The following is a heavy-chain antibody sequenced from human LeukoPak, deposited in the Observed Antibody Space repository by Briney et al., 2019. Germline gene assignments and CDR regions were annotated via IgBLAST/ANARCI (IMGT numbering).Heavy chain of an antibody. V-gene: IGHV3-15*05. J-gene: IGHJ4*02. CDR1: GFTFSNAR. D-gene: IGHD3-22*01. Sequence: GGSLRVSCAASGFTFSNARMKWVRQAPGEGVEWVGRSKSKGDGGTTDYAAPVKGRFTISRDESKNTLFLQMDSLKIEDTAIYYCTYYSDTGRQPNRYDYWGQGTLVTVSS. CDR2: SKSKGDGGTT. CDR3: TYYSDTGRQPNRYDY.